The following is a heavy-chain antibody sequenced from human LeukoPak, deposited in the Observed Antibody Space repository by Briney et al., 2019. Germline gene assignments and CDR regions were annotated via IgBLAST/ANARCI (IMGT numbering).Heavy chain of an antibody. CDR2: FYYSGST. Sequence: KASETLSLTCTVSGGSISSYYWSWIRQPPGKGLEWIGYFYYSGSTNYNPSLKSRVTISVDTSKNQFSLKLSSVTAADTAVYYCARDRSHIWFDPWGQGTLVTVSS. CDR1: GGSISSYY. CDR3: ARDRSHIWFDP. J-gene: IGHJ5*02. D-gene: IGHD1-26*01. V-gene: IGHV4-59*01.